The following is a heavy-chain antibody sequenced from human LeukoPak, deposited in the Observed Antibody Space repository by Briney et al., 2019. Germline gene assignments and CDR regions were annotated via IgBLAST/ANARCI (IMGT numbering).Heavy chain of an antibody. CDR3: ASLSAFDI. CDR2: IKQDGSEK. V-gene: IGHV3-7*01. Sequence: GGSLRLSCAASGFTFSSYLMSWVRQAPGKGLEWVANIKQDGSEKYYVDSVKGRFTISRDNAKNSLYLQMNSLRAEDTAVYYCASLSAFDIWGRGTMVTVSS. J-gene: IGHJ3*02. CDR1: GFTFSSYL.